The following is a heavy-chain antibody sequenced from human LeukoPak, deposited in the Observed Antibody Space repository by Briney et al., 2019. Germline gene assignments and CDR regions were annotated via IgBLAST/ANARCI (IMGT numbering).Heavy chain of an antibody. CDR3: ARHGGYSSGWYGDY. CDR2: IYPGDSDT. V-gene: IGHV5-51*01. CDR1: GYXFTSYW. D-gene: IGHD6-19*01. Sequence: GESLKISCNGSGYXFTSYWICWVRQMPGKGLEWMGTIYPGDSDTRYSPSFQGQVTISADNSISTAYLQWSSLKASDTAMYSCARHGGYSSGWYGDYWGQGTLVTVSS. J-gene: IGHJ4*02.